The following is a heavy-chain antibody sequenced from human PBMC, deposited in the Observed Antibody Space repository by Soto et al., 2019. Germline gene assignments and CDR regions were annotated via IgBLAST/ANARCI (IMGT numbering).Heavy chain of an antibody. CDR3: ATGVIWIGYFTVDS. CDR2: FIPVYRTL. CDR1: GGSFGKSA. D-gene: IGHD3-3*01. V-gene: IGHV1-69*01. J-gene: IGHJ4*02. Sequence: QVQLVQSGAELKKPGSSVKVSCKASGGSFGKSAINWVRQTPGQGLEWLGGFIPVYRTLNYAQKFQARVTITADESTGTAYMTLSSLASDDTAVYYCATGVIWIGYFTVDSWGQGTRVTVSS.